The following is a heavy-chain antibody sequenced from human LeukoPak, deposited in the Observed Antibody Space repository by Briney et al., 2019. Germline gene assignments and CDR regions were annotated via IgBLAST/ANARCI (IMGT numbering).Heavy chain of an antibody. CDR3: AACSGGSCYSSWFDP. V-gene: IGHV1-69*06. CDR1: GYTFTSYY. CDR2: IIPMFGTA. Sequence: GASVRVSCKASGYTFTSYYVHWVRQAPGQGLEWMGGIIPMFGTANYAQKFQGRVTITADKSTSTAYMELSSLRSEDTAVYYCAACSGGSCYSSWFDPWGQGTWSPSPQ. J-gene: IGHJ5*02. D-gene: IGHD2-15*01.